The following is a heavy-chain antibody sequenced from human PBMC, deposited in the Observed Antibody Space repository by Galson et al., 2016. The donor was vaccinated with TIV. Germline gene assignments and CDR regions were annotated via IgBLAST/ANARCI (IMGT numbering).Heavy chain of an antibody. CDR2: INPGDSDA. Sequence: QSGAEVKKPGESLKISCKGSGYSFSKYWIAWVRQMPGKGLEWMGIINPGDSDARYSPSFQGQVTISADKSISTAYLQWSSLTASDTAMYYCARAFSMRRKYYFDTWGQGSLVFVSS. D-gene: IGHD2/OR15-2a*01. CDR3: ARAFSMRRKYYFDT. V-gene: IGHV5-51*03. J-gene: IGHJ4*02. CDR1: GYSFSKYW.